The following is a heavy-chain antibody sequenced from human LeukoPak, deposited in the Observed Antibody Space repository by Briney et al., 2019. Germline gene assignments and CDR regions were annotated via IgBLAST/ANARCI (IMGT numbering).Heavy chain of an antibody. CDR1: GGSFSGYY. V-gene: IGHV4-34*01. CDR3: AIDNYYDSSGYYSGDY. D-gene: IGHD3-22*01. Sequence: PSETLSLTCAVYGGSFSGYYWSWIRQPPGKGLEWIGEINHSGSTNYNPSLKSRVTISVDTSKNQFSLKLSSVTAADTAVYYCAIDNYYDSSGYYSGDYWGQGTLVTVSS. J-gene: IGHJ4*02. CDR2: INHSGST.